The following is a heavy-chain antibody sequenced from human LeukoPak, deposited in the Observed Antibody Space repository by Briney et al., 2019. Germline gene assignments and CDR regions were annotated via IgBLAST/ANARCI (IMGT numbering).Heavy chain of an antibody. Sequence: GGSLRLSCAASGFTFSSYAMSWVRQAPGKGLEWVSAISGSGGSTYYADSVKGRFTISRDNTKNTLYLQMNSLRAEDTAVYYCAEPEGGYYDIRPDWGQGTLVTVSS. CDR3: AEPEGGYYDIRPD. J-gene: IGHJ4*02. CDR1: GFTFSSYA. D-gene: IGHD3-22*01. CDR2: ISGSGGST. V-gene: IGHV3-23*01.